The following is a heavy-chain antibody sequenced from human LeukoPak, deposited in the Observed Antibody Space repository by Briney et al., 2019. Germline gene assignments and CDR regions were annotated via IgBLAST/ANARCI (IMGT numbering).Heavy chain of an antibody. J-gene: IGHJ4*02. D-gene: IGHD6-13*01. CDR1: GSPFTSYW. Sequence: PGGSLQISGQGPGSPFTSYWIGGVRQLPGEGLELMGIIYPGGSDTRYSPSFQVQVTFSAAKSISTAYLQWRRLKASDTAMYYCDIGYSSSHGYFDYWGQGTLVTVSS. CDR3: DIGYSSSHGYFDY. CDR2: IYPGGSDT. V-gene: IGHV5-51*01.